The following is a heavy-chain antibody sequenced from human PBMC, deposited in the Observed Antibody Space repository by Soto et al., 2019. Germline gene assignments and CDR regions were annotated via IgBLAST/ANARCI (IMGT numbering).Heavy chain of an antibody. V-gene: IGHV3-23*01. D-gene: IGHD1-1*01. J-gene: IGHJ3*02. CDR3: ANCRLERQGLGAFDI. CDR2: IRGSGGST. Sequence: GGSLRLSCAASGFTFSNYAMSWVRQAPGKGLEWVSAIRGSGGSTYYADSVKGRFTISRDNSKNTLYLQMNSLRAEDTAVYYCANCRLERQGLGAFDIWGQGTMVTVSS. CDR1: GFTFSNYA.